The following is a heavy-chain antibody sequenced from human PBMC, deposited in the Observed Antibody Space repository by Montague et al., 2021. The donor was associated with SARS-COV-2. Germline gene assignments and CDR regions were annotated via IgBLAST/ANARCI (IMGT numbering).Heavy chain of an antibody. CDR3: VRGGGSFDY. D-gene: IGHD6-19*01. CDR1: GASISSYY. V-gene: IGHV4-4*07. Sequence: SETLSLTCTVPGASISSYYRCWIRQSPGTGLEWIGGIDICGNANYYPTLKSRVTMSVDTSKSQFSLNLNSVTAADTAVYYCVRGGGSFDYWGQGTLVTVSS. J-gene: IGHJ4*02. CDR2: IDICGNA.